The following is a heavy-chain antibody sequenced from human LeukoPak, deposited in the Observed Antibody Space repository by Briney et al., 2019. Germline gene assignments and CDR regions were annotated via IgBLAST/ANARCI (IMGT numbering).Heavy chain of an antibody. Sequence: PGGSLRLSCAASGFTFTNHWMHWVRQAPGKGRVWVSRINYYGTTTMYADSVKGRFTISRDNAKNTLYLQMNSLRAEDTAVYYCARDAAGLDYWGQGTLVTVSS. J-gene: IGHJ4*02. CDR2: INYYGTTT. CDR3: ARDAAGLDY. D-gene: IGHD2-15*01. V-gene: IGHV3-74*03. CDR1: GFTFTNHW.